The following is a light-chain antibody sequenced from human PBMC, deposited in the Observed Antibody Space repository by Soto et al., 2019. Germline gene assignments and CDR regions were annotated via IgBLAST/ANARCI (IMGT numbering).Light chain of an antibody. CDR1: NSDVGRYNY. V-gene: IGLV2-11*01. CDR3: CSYAGSPYV. Sequence: APPHPCSVSRAPGQAVPISCTGNNSDVGRYNYVSWYQHHPGTAPKLMIYDVSTRPSGVPDRFSGSKSGTTASLTISRLQAEDEADYYCCSYAGSPYVFGTGTKVTVL. CDR2: DVS. J-gene: IGLJ1*01.